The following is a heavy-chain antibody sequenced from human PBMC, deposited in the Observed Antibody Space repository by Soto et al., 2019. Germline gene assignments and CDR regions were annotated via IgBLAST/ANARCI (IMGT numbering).Heavy chain of an antibody. CDR2: IIPFFKGT. D-gene: IGHD3-16*01. Sequence: QVQLVQSGAEVKRPGSSVKVSCKASGGTFSSHAINWVRLAPGQGLEWMGGIIPFFKGTHYAQKFQGRVTITADDSTSTAYIDLSDLRSEDTAVYYCARDVPLNYYDGTYYYYAMDVWGQGTTVTVSS. CDR1: GGTFSSHA. CDR3: ARDVPLNYYDGTYYYYAMDV. J-gene: IGHJ6*02. V-gene: IGHV1-69*01.